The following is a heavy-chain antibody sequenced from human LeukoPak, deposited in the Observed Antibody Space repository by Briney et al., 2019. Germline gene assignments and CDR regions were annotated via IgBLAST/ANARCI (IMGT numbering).Heavy chain of an antibody. V-gene: IGHV3-30*18. CDR2: ISYDGSNK. CDR1: GFTFSSYG. Sequence: PGRSLRLSCAASGFTFSSYGMHWVRQAPGKGLEWVAVISYDGSNKYYADSVKGRFTISRDNSKNTLYLQMNSLRAEDTAVYYCAKHHDHWGQGTLVTVSS. J-gene: IGHJ4*02. CDR3: AKHHDH.